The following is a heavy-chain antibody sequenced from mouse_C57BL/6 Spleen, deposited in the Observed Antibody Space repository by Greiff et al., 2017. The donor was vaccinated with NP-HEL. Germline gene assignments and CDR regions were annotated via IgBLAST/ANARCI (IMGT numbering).Heavy chain of an antibody. CDR2: IDPSDSYT. CDR1: GYTFTSYW. J-gene: IGHJ3*01. D-gene: IGHD3-2*02. V-gene: IGHV1-50*01. CDR3: ERGSGAYGY. Sequence: QVQLQQPGAELVKPGASVKLSCKASGYTFTSYWMPWVKQRPGQGLEWIGEIDPSDSYTYYNQKFKGKATLTVDTSSSTAYMQLSSLTSEDSAVNYGERGSGAYGYWGKGTLVTVSA.